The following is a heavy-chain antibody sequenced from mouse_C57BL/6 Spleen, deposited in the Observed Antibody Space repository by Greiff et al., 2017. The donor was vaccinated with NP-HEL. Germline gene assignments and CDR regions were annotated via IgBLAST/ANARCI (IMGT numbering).Heavy chain of an antibody. Sequence: QVQLQQSGAELVRPGASVTLSCKASGYTFTDYEMHWVKQTPVHGLEWIGAIDPETGGTAYNQKFKGKAILTADKSSSTAYMELRSLTSEDSAVYYCTRWTTVEAPYAMDYWGQGTSVTVSS. J-gene: IGHJ4*01. CDR1: GYTFTDYE. CDR2: IDPETGGT. D-gene: IGHD1-1*01. CDR3: TRWTTVEAPYAMDY. V-gene: IGHV1-15*01.